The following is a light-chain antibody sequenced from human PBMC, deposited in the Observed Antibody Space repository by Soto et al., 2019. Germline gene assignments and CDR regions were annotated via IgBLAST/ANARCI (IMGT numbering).Light chain of an antibody. J-gene: IGLJ2*01. Sequence: QSALTQPASVSGSPGKSITISCTGTSSDVGGYNYVSWYQQHPGKAPKLMIYDVSNRPSGVSNRFSGSKSGNTASLTISGLQAEDEADYYCSSYTSSSTLVVFGGGTKLPVL. CDR3: SSYTSSSTLVV. CDR1: SSDVGGYNY. V-gene: IGLV2-14*01. CDR2: DVS.